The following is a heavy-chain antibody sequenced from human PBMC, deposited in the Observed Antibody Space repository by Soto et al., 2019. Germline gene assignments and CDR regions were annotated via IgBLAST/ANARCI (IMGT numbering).Heavy chain of an antibody. CDR2: IWYDGSKK. Sequence: QVQLVESGGGAVQPGRSLRLSCAASGFTLSTYGMHWVRQAPGKGLEWVAVIWYDGSKKYYADSVKGRFTISRDNSKNTTSRQMTSLRAEDTAVYYCATVTSTAMINQIDNWGKGTLVTVSS. V-gene: IGHV3-33*03. J-gene: IGHJ4*02. CDR3: ATVTSTAMINQIDN. CDR1: GFTLSTYG. D-gene: IGHD5-18*01.